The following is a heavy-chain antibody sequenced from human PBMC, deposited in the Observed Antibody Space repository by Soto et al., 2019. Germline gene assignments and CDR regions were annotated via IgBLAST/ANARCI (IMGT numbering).Heavy chain of an antibody. CDR2: IYYSGST. J-gene: IGHJ4*02. Sequence: SETLSLTCTVSGGSISSSSYYWGWIRQPPGKGLEWIGSIYYSGSTYYNPSLKSRVTISVDTSKNQFSLKLSSVTAADTAVYYCARRVEVAGIFDYWGQGTLVTVSS. CDR3: ARRVEVAGIFDY. D-gene: IGHD6-19*01. V-gene: IGHV4-39*01. CDR1: GGSISSSSYY.